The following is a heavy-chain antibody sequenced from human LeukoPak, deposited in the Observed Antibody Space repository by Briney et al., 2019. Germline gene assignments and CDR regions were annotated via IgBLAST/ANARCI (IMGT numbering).Heavy chain of an antibody. CDR3: AKRALLGFGELYYFDY. CDR2: ISSSGSTI. V-gene: IGHV3-48*03. J-gene: IGHJ4*02. D-gene: IGHD3-10*01. Sequence: GGSLRLSCAASGFTFSSYEMNWVRQAPGKGLEWVSYISSSGSTIYYADSVKGRFTISRDNSKNTLYLQMNSLRAEDTAVYYCAKRALLGFGELYYFDYWGQGTLVTVSS. CDR1: GFTFSSYE.